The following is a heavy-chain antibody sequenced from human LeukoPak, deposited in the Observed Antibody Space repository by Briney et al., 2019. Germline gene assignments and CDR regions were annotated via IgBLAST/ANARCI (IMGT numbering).Heavy chain of an antibody. D-gene: IGHD3-10*01. V-gene: IGHV1-8*03. Sequence: ASVKVSCKASGYTFTSYDINWVRQATGQGLEWMGWMTPNSGNTSYAQKFQGRVTITRNTSISTAYMELSSLRSEDTAVYYCARAPRITMVRGVIYWFDPWGQGTLVTVSS. CDR1: GYTFTSYD. J-gene: IGHJ5*02. CDR3: ARAPRITMVRGVIYWFDP. CDR2: MTPNSGNT.